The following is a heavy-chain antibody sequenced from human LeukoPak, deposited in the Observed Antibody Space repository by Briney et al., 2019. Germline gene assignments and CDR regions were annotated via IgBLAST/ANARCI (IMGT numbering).Heavy chain of an antibody. V-gene: IGHV4-4*07. Sequence: SETLSLTCTVSGGPIRRHYWSWIRQSAGKGLEWMGRIYKSGSNSENTNYNPSLESRVTVAADTSNNQFSLTLSSVTAADTAVYYCARASLSIGGYSSFDYWGQGILVTVSS. D-gene: IGHD2-15*01. CDR3: ARASLSIGGYSSFDY. CDR2: IYKSGSNSENT. CDR1: GGPIRRHY. J-gene: IGHJ4*02.